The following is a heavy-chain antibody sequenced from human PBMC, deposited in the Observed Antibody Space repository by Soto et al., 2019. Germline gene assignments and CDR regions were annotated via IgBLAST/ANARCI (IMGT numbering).Heavy chain of an antibody. Sequence: AAVKVSCKGSGYSFTSYYMHWVRQAPGQGLEWMGIINPSGGSTSYAQKFQGRVTMTRDTSTSTVYMELRSLRSEETAVYYCARMGADDGYSTWSDPWGQGTLVTVSS. J-gene: IGHJ5*02. CDR1: GYSFTSYY. V-gene: IGHV1-46*01. D-gene: IGHD2-15*01. CDR3: ARMGADDGYSTWSDP. CDR2: INPSGGST.